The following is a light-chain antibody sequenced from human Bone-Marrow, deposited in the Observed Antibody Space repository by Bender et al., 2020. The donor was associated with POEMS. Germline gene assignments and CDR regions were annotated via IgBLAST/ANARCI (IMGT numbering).Light chain of an antibody. CDR3: SSFANSNKYV. Sequence: QSALTQPASVSESPGQSITISCTGTSSDVGGYNYVSWYQQYPGKAPKVMIHDVTKRPSGVPDRFSGSKSGNTASLTISGLQAEDEADYYCSSFANSNKYVFGTGTTVTVL. V-gene: IGLV2-14*03. CDR2: DVT. J-gene: IGLJ1*01. CDR1: SSDVGGYNY.